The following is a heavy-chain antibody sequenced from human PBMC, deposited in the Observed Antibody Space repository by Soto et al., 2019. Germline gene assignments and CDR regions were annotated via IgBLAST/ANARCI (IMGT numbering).Heavy chain of an antibody. V-gene: IGHV3-7*01. D-gene: IGHD2-2*01. CDR2: IKQDGSEK. CDR3: AKNNLYCSSANCFVFDY. CDR1: GFIFSNYW. J-gene: IGHJ4*02. Sequence: SGGSLRLSCAASGFIFSNYWMSWVRQAPGKGLEWVANIKQDGSEKHYVDSVKGRFTISRDNADNSLYLQMNSLRAEDTAVYYCAKNNLYCSSANCFVFDYWGQGALVTVSS.